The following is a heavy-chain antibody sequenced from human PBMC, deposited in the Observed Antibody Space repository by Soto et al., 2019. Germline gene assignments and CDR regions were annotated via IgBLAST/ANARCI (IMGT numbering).Heavy chain of an antibody. CDR2: IIPILGIA. V-gene: IGHV1-69*04. D-gene: IGHD3-10*01. Sequence: ASVKVSCKASGGTFSSYTISWVRQAPGQGLEWMGRIIPILGIANYAQKFQGRVTITADKSTSTAYMELSSLRSEDTAVYYCARETYYYGSGSYSYYFDYWGQGTLVTVSS. J-gene: IGHJ4*02. CDR1: GGTFSSYT. CDR3: ARETYYYGSGSYSYYFDY.